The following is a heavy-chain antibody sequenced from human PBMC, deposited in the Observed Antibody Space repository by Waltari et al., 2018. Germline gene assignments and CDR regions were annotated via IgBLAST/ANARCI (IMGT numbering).Heavy chain of an antibody. CDR3: ARDFGPGYYYYYGMDV. D-gene: IGHD3-16*01. CDR2: INHNSGGT. CDR1: GYTFTVNY. V-gene: IGHV1-2*04. Sequence: QVQLVQSGAEVKKPEASVNVHCNAAGYTFTVNYQPWVRHAHGQGLEWMGGINHNSGGTGYAQKLQGWVTMNRDTYINTAYMELSSLRSEYTAVYYCARDFGPGYYYYYGMDVWGQGTTVTVSS. J-gene: IGHJ6*02.